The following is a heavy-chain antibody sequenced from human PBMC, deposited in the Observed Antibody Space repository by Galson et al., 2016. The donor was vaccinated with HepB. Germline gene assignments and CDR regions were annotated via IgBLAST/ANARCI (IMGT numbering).Heavy chain of an antibody. V-gene: IGHV4-30-2*01. Sequence: TLSLTCAVSGGYISSGGFSWNWIRQPPGRGLEWIGYIDHSGRTSYNPSLKSRLTISLDLSENQFDLNVTSVTAADTAVYYCARGGSRAMVWGHGTPVTVTS. CDR1: GGYISSGGFS. D-gene: IGHD2-8*01. CDR3: ARGGSRAMV. CDR2: IDHSGRT. J-gene: IGHJ4*01.